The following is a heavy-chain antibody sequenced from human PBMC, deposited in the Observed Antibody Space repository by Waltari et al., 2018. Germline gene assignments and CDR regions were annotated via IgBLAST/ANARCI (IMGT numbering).Heavy chain of an antibody. CDR2: INHSGST. Sequence: QVQLQQWGAGLLKPSETLSLTCAVYGGSFSGYFWSWIRQPPGKGLEWIGEINHSGSTNYNPSLKSRVTISVDTSKNQFSLKLSSVTAADTAVYYCARRPYSSSSELDYWGQGTLVTVSS. J-gene: IGHJ4*02. CDR1: GGSFSGYF. CDR3: ARRPYSSSSELDY. V-gene: IGHV4-34*01. D-gene: IGHD6-6*01.